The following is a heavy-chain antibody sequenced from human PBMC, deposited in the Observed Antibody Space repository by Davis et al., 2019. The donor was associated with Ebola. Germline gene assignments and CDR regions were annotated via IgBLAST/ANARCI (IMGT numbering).Heavy chain of an antibody. CDR1: GYTFTGYY. D-gene: IGHD3-10*01. Sequence: ASVKVSCKASGYTFTGYYMHWVRQAPGQGLEWMGRINPNSGGTNYAQKFQGRVTMTRDTSTNTAYMELRSLRSDETAVYYCARGVYYYDSGSYLFDYWGQGTLVTVSS. CDR2: INPNSGGT. CDR3: ARGVYYYDSGSYLFDY. J-gene: IGHJ4*02. V-gene: IGHV1-2*06.